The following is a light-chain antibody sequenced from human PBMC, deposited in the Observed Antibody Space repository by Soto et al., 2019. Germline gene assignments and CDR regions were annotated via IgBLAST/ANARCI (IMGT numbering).Light chain of an antibody. CDR2: EVS. CDR1: SSDVGAYNY. CDR3: SSYTSSSSLYV. J-gene: IGLJ1*01. Sequence: QSVLTQPASVSGSPGQSITISCTGTSSDVGAYNYVSWYQQHPGKAPKLMIYEVSNRPSGVSNRFSGSKSGNTASLTISGLQPEDEADYYCSSYTSSSSLYVFGTGTKLTVL. V-gene: IGLV2-14*01.